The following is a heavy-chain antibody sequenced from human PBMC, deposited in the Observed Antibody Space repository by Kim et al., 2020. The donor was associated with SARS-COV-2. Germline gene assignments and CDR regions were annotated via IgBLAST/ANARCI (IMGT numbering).Heavy chain of an antibody. Sequence: ASVKVSCKASGYTFTGNQIHWMRQAPGQGLEWMGWINPKSGDTNYAQNFQDRVTLSRDTSISTAFLEMTSLTFDDTAVYYCARDFSAVAGFDFWGQGTLITVS. D-gene: IGHD2-15*01. CDR1: GYTFTGNQ. CDR3: ARDFSAVAGFDF. J-gene: IGHJ4*02. CDR2: INPKSGDT. V-gene: IGHV1-2*02.